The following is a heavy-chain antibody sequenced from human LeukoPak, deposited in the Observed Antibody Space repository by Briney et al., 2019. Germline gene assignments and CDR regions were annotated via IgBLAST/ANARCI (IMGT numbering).Heavy chain of an antibody. CDR1: GFTFSSYA. J-gene: IGHJ4*02. CDR2: ISGSGGST. D-gene: IGHD3-9*01. Sequence: GGSLRLSCAASGFTFSSYAMSWVRQAPGKGLEWVSAISGSGGSTYYADSVKGRFTISRDNSKNTLYLQMNSLRAEDTAVYYCAEGLDILTGYYESWGQGTLVTVSS. CDR3: AEGLDILTGYYES. V-gene: IGHV3-23*01.